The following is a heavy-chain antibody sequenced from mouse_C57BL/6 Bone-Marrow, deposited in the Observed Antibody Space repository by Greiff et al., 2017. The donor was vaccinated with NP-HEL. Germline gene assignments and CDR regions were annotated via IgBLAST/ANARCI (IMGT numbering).Heavy chain of an antibody. CDR1: GFTFSSYA. V-gene: IGHV5-4*01. J-gene: IGHJ4*01. CDR3: ARDRGNGGYAMDY. D-gene: IGHD2-1*01. Sequence: EVKLMESGGGLVKPGGSLKLSCAASGFTFSSYAMSWVRQTPEKRLEWVATISDGGSYTYYPDNVKGRFTISRDNAKNNLYLQMSHLKSEDTAMYYCARDRGNGGYAMDYWGQGTSVTVSS. CDR2: ISDGGSYT.